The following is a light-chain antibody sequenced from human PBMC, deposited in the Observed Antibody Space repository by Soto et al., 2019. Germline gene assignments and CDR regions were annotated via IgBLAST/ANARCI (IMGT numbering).Light chain of an antibody. J-gene: IGKJ3*01. V-gene: IGKV3-11*01. CDR3: QQRSDCEFT. Sequence: ETVLTQSPATLSLSPGDRATLSCRASESVXXXLAWYQQKPDQAPRLLIYNASKRATGIPARFSGSGSGTDFTLTVSSLEPEDFAIYYCQQRSDCEFTFGPGTRVDIK. CDR2: NAS. CDR1: ESVXXX.